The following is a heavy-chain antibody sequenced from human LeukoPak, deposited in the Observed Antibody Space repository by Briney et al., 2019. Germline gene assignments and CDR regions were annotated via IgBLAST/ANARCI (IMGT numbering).Heavy chain of an antibody. CDR3: ATYTIFGVVPPWG. V-gene: IGHV4-34*01. CDR1: GGSFSGYY. Sequence: SETLSLTCAVYGGSFSGYYWSWIRQPPGKGLEWIGEINHSGSTNYNPSLKSRVTISVDTSKNQFSLKLSSVTAADTAVYYCATYTIFGVVPPWGWGQGTLVTVSS. J-gene: IGHJ4*02. CDR2: INHSGST. D-gene: IGHD3-3*01.